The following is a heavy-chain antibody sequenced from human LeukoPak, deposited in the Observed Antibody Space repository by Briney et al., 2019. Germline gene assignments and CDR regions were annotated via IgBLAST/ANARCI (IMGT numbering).Heavy chain of an antibody. CDR1: GGSISSGSYY. CDR3: ARTLWFGEYFY. D-gene: IGHD3-10*01. J-gene: IGHJ4*02. Sequence: SETLSLTCTVSGGSISSGSYYWSWIRQPAGKGLEWIGRIYTSGSTNYNPSLKSRVTISVDTSKNQFSLKLSSVTAADTAVYYCARTLWFGEYFYWGQGTLVTVSS. CDR2: IYTSGST. V-gene: IGHV4-61*02.